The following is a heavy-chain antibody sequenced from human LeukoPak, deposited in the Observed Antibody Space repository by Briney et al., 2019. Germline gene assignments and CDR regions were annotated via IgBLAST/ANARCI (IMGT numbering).Heavy chain of an antibody. CDR3: AREGYYDSSGYNWFDP. V-gene: IGHV4-61*01. Sequence: SETLSLTCTVSGGSVSSGSYYWSWIRQPPGKGLEWIGYIYYSGSTNYNPSLKSRVTISVDTSKNQFSLKLSSVTAADTAVYYCAREGYYDSSGYNWFDPWGQGTLVTVSS. CDR2: IYYSGST. D-gene: IGHD3-22*01. CDR1: GGSVSSGSYY. J-gene: IGHJ5*02.